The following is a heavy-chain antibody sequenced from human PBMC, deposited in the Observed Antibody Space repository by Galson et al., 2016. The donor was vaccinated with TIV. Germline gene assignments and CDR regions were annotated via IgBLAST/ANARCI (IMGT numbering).Heavy chain of an antibody. Sequence: SLRLSCAASGFTFSGHSMNWVRQAPGKGLEWVSSISNSGDYIYYSDSMKGRFTISRDNAKKSLYLQMHSLRVEDTAVYYCARIIGYWVGYYTMDVWGQGTTVTVSS. CDR1: GFTFSGHS. D-gene: IGHD2-8*02. CDR2: ISNSGDYI. CDR3: ARIIGYWVGYYTMDV. V-gene: IGHV3-21*01. J-gene: IGHJ6*02.